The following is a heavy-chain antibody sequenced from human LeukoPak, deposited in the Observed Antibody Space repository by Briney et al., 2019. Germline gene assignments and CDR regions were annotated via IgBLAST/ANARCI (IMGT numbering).Heavy chain of an antibody. CDR2: ITSGGTI. D-gene: IGHD2-15*01. Sequence: GGSLRLSCAASGFTFSSYTVNWVRQASGKGLEWVSYITSGGTISYADPVKGRFTISRDNAKNSLYLQMDSLRAEDTALYYCARDVGGYCSSGSCHPAWFDPWGKGTRVTVSS. V-gene: IGHV3-48*04. CDR3: ARDVGGYCSSGSCHPAWFDP. CDR1: GFTFSSYT. J-gene: IGHJ5*02.